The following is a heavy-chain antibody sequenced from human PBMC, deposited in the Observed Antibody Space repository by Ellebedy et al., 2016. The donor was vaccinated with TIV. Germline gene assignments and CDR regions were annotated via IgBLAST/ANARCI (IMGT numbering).Heavy chain of an antibody. D-gene: IGHD3-16*02. V-gene: IGHV1-69*04. CDR3: ARALDWFDP. CDR1: GGTFSSYA. CDR2: IIPILGIA. Sequence: SVKVSXXASGGTFSSYAISWVRQAPGQGLEWMGRIIPILGIANYAQKFQGRVTITADKSTSTAYMELSSLRSEDTAVYYCARALDWFDPWGQGTLVTVSS. J-gene: IGHJ5*02.